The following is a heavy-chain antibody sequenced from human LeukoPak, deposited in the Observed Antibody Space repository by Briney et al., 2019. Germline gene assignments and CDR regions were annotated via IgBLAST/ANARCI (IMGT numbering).Heavy chain of an antibody. CDR2: IYYSGST. J-gene: IGHJ5*02. CDR3: ARLYYDSSRYPNWFDP. V-gene: IGHV4-59*01. D-gene: IGHD3-22*01. Sequence: SETLSLTCTVSGDSISSYYWSWIRQPPGKGLEWIGYIYYSGSTIYNPSLKSRVTITVETSKKKLSLKRRSVTAAETAVYYCARLYYDSSRYPNWFDPWGQGTLVTVSS. CDR1: GDSISSYY.